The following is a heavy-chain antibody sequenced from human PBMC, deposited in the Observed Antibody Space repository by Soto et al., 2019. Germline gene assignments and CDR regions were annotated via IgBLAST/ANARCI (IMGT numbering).Heavy chain of an antibody. Sequence: SETLSLTCTVSGGSISSSSYYWGWIRQPPGKGLEWIGSIYYSGSTYYNPSLKSRVTISVDTSKNQFSLKLSSVTAADTAVYYCARGITIFGVGSWYFDLWGRGTLVTVSS. CDR3: ARGITIFGVGSWYFDL. V-gene: IGHV4-39*01. J-gene: IGHJ2*01. CDR1: GGSISSSSYY. CDR2: IYYSGST. D-gene: IGHD3-3*01.